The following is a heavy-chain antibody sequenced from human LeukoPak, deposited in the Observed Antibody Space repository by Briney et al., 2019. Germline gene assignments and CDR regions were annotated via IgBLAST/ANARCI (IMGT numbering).Heavy chain of an antibody. V-gene: IGHV4-4*02. CDR2: IYHSGST. CDR3: ARTYYDILTGYLMGYYFDY. J-gene: IGHJ4*02. D-gene: IGHD3-9*01. Sequence: SETLSLTCAVSGGSISSSNWWSWVRQPPGKGLEWIGEIYHSGSTYYNPSLKSRVTISVDTSKNQFSLKLSSVTAADTAVYYCARTYYDILTGYLMGYYFDYWGQGTLVTVSS. CDR1: GGSISSSNW.